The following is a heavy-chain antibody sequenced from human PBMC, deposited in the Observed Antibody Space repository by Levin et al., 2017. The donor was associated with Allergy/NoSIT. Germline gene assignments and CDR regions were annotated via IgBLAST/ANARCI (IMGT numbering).Heavy chain of an antibody. J-gene: IGHJ4*02. Sequence: WGSLRLSCAASGFTFSSYWMSWVRQAPGKGLEWVANIKQDGSEKYYVDSVKGRFTISRDNAKNSLYLQMNSLRAEDTAVYYCARLSIAVTGTSPMTPYWGQGTLVTVSS. V-gene: IGHV3-7*01. CDR3: ARLSIAVTGTSPMTPY. CDR2: IKQDGSEK. D-gene: IGHD6-19*01. CDR1: GFTFSSYW.